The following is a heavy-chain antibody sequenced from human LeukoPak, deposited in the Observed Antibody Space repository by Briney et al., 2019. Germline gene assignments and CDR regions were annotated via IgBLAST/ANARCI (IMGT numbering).Heavy chain of an antibody. D-gene: IGHD5-18*01. CDR2: INSDGSST. CDR1: GFTFSSYW. V-gene: IGHV3-74*01. Sequence: AGGSLRLSCAASGFTFSSYWMHWVRQAPGKGLVWVSRINSDGSSTSYADSVKGRFTISRDNAKNTLYLQMNSLRAEDTAVYYCARGGSYGPRPRFDYWGQGTLVTVSS. CDR3: ARGGSYGPRPRFDY. J-gene: IGHJ4*02.